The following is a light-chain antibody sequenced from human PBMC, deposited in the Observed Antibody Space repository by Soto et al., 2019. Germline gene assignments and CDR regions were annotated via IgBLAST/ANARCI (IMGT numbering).Light chain of an antibody. Sequence: QSVVTQPRSVSGSPGQSVTISCTGTSSDVGGYNYVSWYQQHPGKAPKLMIYDVSKWPSGVPDRFSGSKSGNTASLTISGLQAEDEANYYCCSYAGSYTDVFGTGTKVTVL. CDR2: DVS. CDR3: CSYAGSYTDV. V-gene: IGLV2-11*01. CDR1: SSDVGGYNY. J-gene: IGLJ1*01.